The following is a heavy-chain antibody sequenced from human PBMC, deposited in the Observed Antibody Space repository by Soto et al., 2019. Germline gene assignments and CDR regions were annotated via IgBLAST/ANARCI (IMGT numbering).Heavy chain of an antibody. CDR3: ARESSSWPRTLTRDYYYMDV. CDR2: INAGNGNT. Sequence: GASVKVSCKASGYTFTSYAMHWVRQAPGQRLEWMGWINAGNGNTKYSQKFQGRVTITRDTSASTAYMELSSLRSEDTAVYYCARESSSWPRTLTRDYYYMDVWGKGTTVTVSS. CDR1: GYTFTSYA. J-gene: IGHJ6*03. V-gene: IGHV1-3*01. D-gene: IGHD6-13*01.